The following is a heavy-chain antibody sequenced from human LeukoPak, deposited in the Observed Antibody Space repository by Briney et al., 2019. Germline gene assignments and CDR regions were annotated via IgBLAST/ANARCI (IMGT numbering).Heavy chain of an antibody. D-gene: IGHD2/OR15-2a*01. CDR3: TGGTFYRLLDY. V-gene: IGHV1-24*01. CDR2: FDPGNGET. CDR1: GYSLTELS. Sequence: ASVKVSCKVSGYSLTELSMHWVRQAPGKGLEWMVGFDPGNGETIFTNNFQGRVTMTDDTSTDTAYMELSSLRSEDTAVYYCTGGTFYRLLDYWGQGTLVTVSS. J-gene: IGHJ4*02.